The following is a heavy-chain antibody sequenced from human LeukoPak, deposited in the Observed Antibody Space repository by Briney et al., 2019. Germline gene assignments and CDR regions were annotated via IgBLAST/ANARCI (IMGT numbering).Heavy chain of an antibody. D-gene: IGHD2-2*01. V-gene: IGHV2-5*02. CDR1: GFSLSTSGVG. CDR3: AHRRLYCSSTSCYALPFDY. Sequence: SGPTLVNPTQTLTLTCTFSGFSLSTSGVGVGWIRQPPGKALEWLALIYWDDDKRYRPSLKSRLTITKDTSKNQVVLTMTNMDPVDTATYYCAHRRLYCSSTSCYALPFDYWGQGTLVTVSS. J-gene: IGHJ4*02. CDR2: IYWDDDK.